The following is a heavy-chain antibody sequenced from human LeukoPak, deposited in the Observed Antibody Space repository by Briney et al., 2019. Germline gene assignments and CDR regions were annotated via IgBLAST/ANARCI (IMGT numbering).Heavy chain of an antibody. CDR2: IIPIFGTA. D-gene: IGHD6-6*01. CDR1: GYTFTGYY. CDR3: AREQLVGSYDY. J-gene: IGHJ4*02. V-gene: IGHV1-69*13. Sequence: WASVKVSCKASGYTFTGYYMHWVRQAPGQGLEWMGGIIPIFGTANYAQKFQGRVTITADESTSTAYMELSSLRSEDTAVYYCAREQLVGSYDYWGQGTLVTVSS.